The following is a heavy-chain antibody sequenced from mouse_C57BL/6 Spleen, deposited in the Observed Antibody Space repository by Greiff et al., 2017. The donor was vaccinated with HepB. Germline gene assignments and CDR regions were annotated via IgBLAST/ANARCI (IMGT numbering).Heavy chain of an antibody. Sequence: QVQLKESGPELVKPGASVKISCKASGYAFSSSWMNWVKQRPGKGLEWIGRIYPGDGDTNYNGKFKGKATLTADKSSSTAYMQLSSLTSEDSAVYFCAYGNWFAYWGQGTLVTVSA. D-gene: IGHD2-1*01. V-gene: IGHV1-82*01. CDR2: IYPGDGDT. CDR3: AYGNWFAY. J-gene: IGHJ3*01. CDR1: GYAFSSSW.